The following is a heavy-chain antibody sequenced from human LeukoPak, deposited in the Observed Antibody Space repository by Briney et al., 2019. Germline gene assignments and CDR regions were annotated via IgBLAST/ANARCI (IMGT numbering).Heavy chain of an antibody. D-gene: IGHD3-9*01. CDR3: ARAYDILTGFDY. CDR1: GFTFSSYA. CDR2: ISSNGGST. V-gene: IGHV3-64*01. J-gene: IGHJ4*02. Sequence: GGSLRLSCAASGFTFSSYAMHWVRQAPGKGLEYVSAISSNGGSTYYANSVEGRFTISRDNSKNTLYLQMGSLRAEDMAVYYCARAYDILTGFDYWGQGTLVTVSS.